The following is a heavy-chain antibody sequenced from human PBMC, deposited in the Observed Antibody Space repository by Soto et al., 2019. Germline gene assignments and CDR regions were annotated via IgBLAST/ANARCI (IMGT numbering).Heavy chain of an antibody. CDR3: ARGGLERVSIYYYYGMDV. Sequence: ASVKVSCKASGYTFTSYVISWVRQAPGQRLEWMGWINAGNGNTKYSQKFQGRVTITRDTSASTAYMELSSLRSEDTAVYYCARGGLERVSIYYYYGMDVWGQGTTVTVSS. D-gene: IGHD1-1*01. V-gene: IGHV1-3*01. CDR2: INAGNGNT. CDR1: GYTFTSYV. J-gene: IGHJ6*02.